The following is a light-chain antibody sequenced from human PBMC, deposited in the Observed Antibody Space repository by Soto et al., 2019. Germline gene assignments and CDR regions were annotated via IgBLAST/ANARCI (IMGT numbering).Light chain of an antibody. J-gene: IGKJ4*01. CDR3: QLTELT. V-gene: IGKV3-20*01. CDR1: QSVSSSY. Sequence: EIVLTQSPSTLSLSPGERATLSCRASQSVSSSYLAWYQQKPGQAPRLLIYGASSRATGIPDRFSGSGSGTDFTLTISRLEPEDFAVYYCQLTELTFGGGTKVEIK. CDR2: GAS.